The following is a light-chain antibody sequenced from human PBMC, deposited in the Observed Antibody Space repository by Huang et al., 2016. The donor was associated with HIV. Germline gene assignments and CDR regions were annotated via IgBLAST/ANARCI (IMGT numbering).Light chain of an antibody. CDR1: RSVSSY. V-gene: IGKV3-11*01. Sequence: EIVLTQSPATLSLSPGERATLSCRASRSVSSYLAWDQQKPGQAPRLLIYDASNRATGIPARFSGSGSGTDFTLNISSLEPEDFAVYYCQQRSDWPPTFGGGTKVEIK. CDR3: QQRSDWPPT. J-gene: IGKJ4*01. CDR2: DAS.